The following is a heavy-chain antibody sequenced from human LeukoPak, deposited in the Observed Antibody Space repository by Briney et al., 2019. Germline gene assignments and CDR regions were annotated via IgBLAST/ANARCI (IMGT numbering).Heavy chain of an antibody. CDR3: AMEGTVDTAMGLY. CDR2: INPSGGST. J-gene: IGHJ4*02. CDR1: GYTFTSYY. V-gene: IGHV1-46*01. Sequence: ASVKVSCKASGYTFTSYYMHWVRQAPGQGLEWMGIINPSGGSTSYAQKFQGRVTMTRDTSTSTVYMELSSLRSEDTDVYYCAMEGTVDTAMGLYWGQGTLVTVSS. D-gene: IGHD5-18*01.